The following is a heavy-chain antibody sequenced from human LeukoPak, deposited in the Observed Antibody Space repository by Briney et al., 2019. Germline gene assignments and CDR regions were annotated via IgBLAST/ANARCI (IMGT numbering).Heavy chain of an antibody. CDR1: GGTFSSYA. Sequence: SVKVSCKASGGTFSSYAISWVRQAPGQGLEWMGGIIPIFATANYAQKFQGRVTITADESTSTAYMELSSLRSEDTAVYYCAVGSDYGDYVFPYWGQGTLVTVSS. J-gene: IGHJ4*02. CDR3: AVGSDYGDYVFPY. D-gene: IGHD4-17*01. V-gene: IGHV1-69*13. CDR2: IIPIFATA.